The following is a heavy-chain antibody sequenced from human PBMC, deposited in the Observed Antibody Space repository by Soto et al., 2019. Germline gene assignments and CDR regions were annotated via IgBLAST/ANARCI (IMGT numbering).Heavy chain of an antibody. V-gene: IGHV2-26*01. Sequence: QVTLKESGPVLVKPTETLTLTCTVSGFSLSNARMGVSWFRQPPGKALEWLAHIFSNDEKSYSTSLKSRLTIAKDTSKSQVVLTMTNMDTVDTAIYCCARMVTAMVPNYWGEGTLVTVSS. CDR3: ARMVTAMVPNY. J-gene: IGHJ4*02. D-gene: IGHD5-18*01. CDR1: GFSLSNARMG. CDR2: IFSNDEK.